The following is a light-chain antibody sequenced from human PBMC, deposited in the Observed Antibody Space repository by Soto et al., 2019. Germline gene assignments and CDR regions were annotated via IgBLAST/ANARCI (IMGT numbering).Light chain of an antibody. CDR3: QQLNTFPPFFT. V-gene: IGKV1-9*01. CDR1: QGISSY. J-gene: IGKJ3*01. Sequence: IQLTQSPSSLSASVGDRVTITCRASQGISSYLGWYQQKPGKAPNLLIYDASTLHSGVPSRFSGGGSGTDFTLTISSLQPDDFATYYCQQLNTFPPFFTFGPGTKVDIK. CDR2: DAS.